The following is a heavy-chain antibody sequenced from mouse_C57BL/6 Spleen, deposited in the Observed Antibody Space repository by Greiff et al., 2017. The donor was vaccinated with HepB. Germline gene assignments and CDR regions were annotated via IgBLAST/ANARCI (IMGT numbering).Heavy chain of an antibody. V-gene: IGHV1-55*01. CDR1: GYTFTSYW. CDR2: IYPGSGST. D-gene: IGHD2-4*01. CDR3: ARERRDYDYDLYAMDY. J-gene: IGHJ4*01. Sequence: QVQLQQPGAELVKPGASVKMSCKASGYTFTSYWITWVKQRPGQGLEWIGDIYPGSGSTNYNEKFKSKATLTVDTSSSTAYMQLSSLTSEDSAVYYGARERRDYDYDLYAMDYWGQGTSVTVSS.